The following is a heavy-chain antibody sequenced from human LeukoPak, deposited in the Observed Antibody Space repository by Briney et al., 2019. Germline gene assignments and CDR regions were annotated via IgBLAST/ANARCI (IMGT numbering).Heavy chain of an antibody. CDR1: GGSISNYY. J-gene: IGHJ6*03. CDR3: ARERRISIFGVVHYYMDV. Sequence: SSETLSLTCSVSGGSISNYYWSWIRQPPGKGLEWIGYIYYSGNTNYNPSLKSRVTISVDTSKNQFSLKLSSVTAADTAVYYRARERRISIFGVVHYYMDVWGEGTTVTVSS. V-gene: IGHV4-59*01. D-gene: IGHD3-3*01. CDR2: IYYSGNT.